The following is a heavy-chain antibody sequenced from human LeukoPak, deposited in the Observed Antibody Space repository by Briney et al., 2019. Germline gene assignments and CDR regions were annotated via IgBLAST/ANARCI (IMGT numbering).Heavy chain of an antibody. J-gene: IGHJ6*03. CDR2: ISSSSSNI. CDR1: GFTFSSYS. CDR3: ARVDIAVAGKPYYYMDV. Sequence: GGSLRLSCAASGFTFSSYSMNWVRQAPGKGLEWVSSISSSSSNIYYADSVKGRFTISRDNAKNSLYLQMNSLRVEDTAVYYCARVDIAVAGKPYYYMDVWGKGTTVTISS. V-gene: IGHV3-21*01. D-gene: IGHD6-19*01.